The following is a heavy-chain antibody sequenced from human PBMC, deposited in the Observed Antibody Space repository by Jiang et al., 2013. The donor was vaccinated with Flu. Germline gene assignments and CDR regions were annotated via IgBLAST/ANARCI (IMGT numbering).Heavy chain of an antibody. CDR3: ASIFRTTGTDDAFDI. Sequence: EVQLVESGGGLVKPGGSLRLSCAASGFTFSSYSMNWVRQAPGKGLEWVSSISSSSSYIYYADSVKGRFTISRDNAKNSLYLQMNSLRAEDTAVYYCASIFRTTGTDDAFDIWGQGTMVTVSS. J-gene: IGHJ3*02. V-gene: IGHV3-21*01. CDR2: ISSSSSYI. D-gene: IGHD1-1*01. CDR1: GFTFSSYS.